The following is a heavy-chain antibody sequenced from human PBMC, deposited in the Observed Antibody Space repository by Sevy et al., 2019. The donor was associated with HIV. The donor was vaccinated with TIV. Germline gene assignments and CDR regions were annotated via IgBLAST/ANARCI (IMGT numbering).Heavy chain of an antibody. CDR3: ASDITSNWLFFDY. V-gene: IGHV4-38-2*01. J-gene: IGHJ4*02. CDR2: TYYSGST. Sequence: SETLSLTCAVSGYSISSRYYWGWVRQPPGKGLEWIASTYYSGSTYYNPSLRSRVTISLDTSENQFSLKLTSVTAADTAVYYCASDITSNWLFFDYWGQGILVTVSS. D-gene: IGHD6-13*01. CDR1: GYSISSRYY.